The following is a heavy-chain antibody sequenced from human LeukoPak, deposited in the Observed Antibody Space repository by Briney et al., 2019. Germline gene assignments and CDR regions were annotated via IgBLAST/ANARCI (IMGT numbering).Heavy chain of an antibody. D-gene: IGHD2-15*01. V-gene: IGHV1-69*02. J-gene: IGHJ4*02. Sequence: SVKVSCKASGGTFSSYTISWVRQAPGQGLEWMGRIIPILGIANYAQKFQGRVTITADKSTSTAYMELSSLRSEDTAVYYCAKASEPLIVVVVAATDWGQGTLVTVSS. CDR1: GGTFSSYT. CDR2: IIPILGIA. CDR3: AKASEPLIVVVVAATD.